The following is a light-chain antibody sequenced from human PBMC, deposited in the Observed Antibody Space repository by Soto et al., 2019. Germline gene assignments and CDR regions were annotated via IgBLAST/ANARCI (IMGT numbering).Light chain of an antibody. V-gene: IGLV1-40*01. Sequence: QAVVTQPPSVSGAPGQRVTISCTGSSSNIGAGYEVHWYQQLPGTAPTLLIHGNTNRPSGVPDRFSGSKSDTSASLAITGLQAEDEADYYCQSFDSSLSGVVFGGGTKVTVL. CDR2: GNT. CDR3: QSFDSSLSGVV. CDR1: SSNIGAGYE. J-gene: IGLJ2*01.